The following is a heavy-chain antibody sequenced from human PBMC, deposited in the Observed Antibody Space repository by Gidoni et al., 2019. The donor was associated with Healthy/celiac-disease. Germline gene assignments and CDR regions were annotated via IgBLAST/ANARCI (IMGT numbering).Heavy chain of an antibody. Sequence: QVQLVQSGAEVKKPGSSVKVSCKSSGGTFSSYAISWVRQAPGQGLEWMGGIIPILGTANYAQKCQGRVTITADESTSTAYMELSSLRSEDTAVYYCAREGARSGSYSYYYYYYGMDVWGQGTTVTVSS. D-gene: IGHD1-26*01. CDR3: AREGARSGSYSYYYYYYGMDV. CDR2: IIPILGTA. V-gene: IGHV1-69*11. J-gene: IGHJ6*02. CDR1: GGTFSSYA.